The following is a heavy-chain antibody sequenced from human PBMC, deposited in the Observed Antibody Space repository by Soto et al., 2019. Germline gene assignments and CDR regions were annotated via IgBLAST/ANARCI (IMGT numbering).Heavy chain of an antibody. J-gene: IGHJ5*02. D-gene: IGHD2-15*01. V-gene: IGHV1-18*01. CDR3: ARDLGYCRSGTCYREWFEP. CDR2: VSGDNGHT. CDR1: GYTFTTHG. Sequence: QVQLVQSGAEVKKPGASVKVSCKASGYTFTTHGISWVRQAPGQVLEWMGWVSGDNGHTNYAQSLQGRVTITTDTSTNTACMELRSPRSDEPAVYYCARDLGYCRSGTCYREWFEPWGQGTLVTVSS.